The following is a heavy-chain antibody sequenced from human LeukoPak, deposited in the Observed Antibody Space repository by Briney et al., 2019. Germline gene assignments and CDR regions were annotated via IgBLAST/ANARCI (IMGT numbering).Heavy chain of an antibody. CDR2: ISYDGSNK. CDR1: GFTFSSYG. Sequence: PGRSLRLSCAASGFTFSSYGMHWVRQAPGKGLEWVAVISYDGSNKYYADSVKGRFTISRDNSKNTLYLQMNSLRAEDTAVYYCAKDSEEWELLPVYGMDVWGQGTTVTVSS. V-gene: IGHV3-30*18. J-gene: IGHJ6*02. CDR3: AKDSEEWELLPVYGMDV. D-gene: IGHD1-26*01.